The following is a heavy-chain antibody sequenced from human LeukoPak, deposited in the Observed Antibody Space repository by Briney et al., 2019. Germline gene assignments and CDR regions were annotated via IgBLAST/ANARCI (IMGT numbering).Heavy chain of an antibody. CDR2: IKQDGTEK. D-gene: IGHD2-21*01. V-gene: IGHV3-7*04. CDR3: VRAYHPGGWFDP. Sequence: GGSLRLSCAASGFTFTTYWMSWVRKAPGKGLEWVANIKQDGTEKYYVDSVKGRFTISRDNAKNSLYLQMNSLRVEDTAVYYCVRAYHPGGWFDPWGQGTLVTVSS. CDR1: GFTFTTYW. J-gene: IGHJ5*02.